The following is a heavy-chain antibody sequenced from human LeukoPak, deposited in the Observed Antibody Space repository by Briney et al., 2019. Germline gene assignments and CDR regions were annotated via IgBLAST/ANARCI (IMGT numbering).Heavy chain of an antibody. CDR3: ARELRTFDS. CDR1: GFTFSIYT. CDR2: ISSSSKHI. D-gene: IGHD3-16*01. Sequence: GGSLRLSCAASGFTFSIYTMTWVRQAPGKGLDWVSSISSSSKHIFYADSMKGRFTVSRDNGKNSLYPQMNSLRAEDTAVYYCARELRTFDSWGQGTLVTVSS. V-gene: IGHV3-21*01. J-gene: IGHJ4*02.